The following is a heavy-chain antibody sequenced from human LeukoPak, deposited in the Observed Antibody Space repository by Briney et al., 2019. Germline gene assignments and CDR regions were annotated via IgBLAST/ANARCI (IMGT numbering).Heavy chain of an antibody. V-gene: IGHV4-34*01. Sequence: SETLSLTCAVYGGSFSGYYWSWIRQPPGKGLEWIGEINHSGSTNHNPSLKSRVTISVDTSKNQFSLKLSSVTAADTAVYYCARGYGSGSYYKRYFDYWGQGTLVTVSS. CDR2: INHSGST. D-gene: IGHD3-10*01. CDR1: GGSFSGYY. CDR3: ARGYGSGSYYKRYFDY. J-gene: IGHJ4*02.